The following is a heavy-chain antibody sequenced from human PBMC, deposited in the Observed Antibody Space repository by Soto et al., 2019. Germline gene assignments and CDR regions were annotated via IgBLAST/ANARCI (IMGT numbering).Heavy chain of an antibody. CDR3: AKDRAGITGTIVGSFDP. V-gene: IGHV1-3*01. D-gene: IGHD1-7*01. CDR1: GYTFTSYA. J-gene: IGHJ5*02. CDR2: INAGNGNT. Sequence: ASVKVSCKASGYTFTSYAMHWVRQAPGQRLEWMGWINAGNGNTKYSQKFQGRVTITRDTSASTAYMELNSLRAEDTAVYYCAKDRAGITGTIVGSFDPWGQGTLVTVSS.